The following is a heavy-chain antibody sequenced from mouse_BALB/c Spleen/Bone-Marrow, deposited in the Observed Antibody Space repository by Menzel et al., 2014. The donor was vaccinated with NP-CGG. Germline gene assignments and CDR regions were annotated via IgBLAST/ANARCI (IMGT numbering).Heavy chain of an antibody. V-gene: IGHV1S81*02. D-gene: IGHD2-1*01. J-gene: IGHJ3*01. CDR1: GYTFTSYW. CDR3: ARERGNCPCAY. Sequence: SGAELVKPGASVKLSCKASGYTFTSYWMHWVKQRPGQGLEWIGEINPSNGRTNYNEKFKSKATLTVDKSSSTAYMQLSSLTSEDSAVYYCARERGNCPCAYWGQGTLVTVSA. CDR2: INPSNGRT.